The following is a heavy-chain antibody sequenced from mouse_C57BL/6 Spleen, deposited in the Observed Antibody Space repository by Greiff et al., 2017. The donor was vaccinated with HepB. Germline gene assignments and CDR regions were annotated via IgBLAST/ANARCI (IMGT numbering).Heavy chain of an antibody. CDR1: GYTFTSYW. Sequence: QVQLQQSGAELVKPGASVKMSCKASGYTFTSYWITWVKQRPGQGLEWIGDIYPGSGSTNYNEKFKSKATLTVDTSSSTAYMQLSSLTSEDSAVYYCARDTTVVATPYFDYWGQGTTLTVSS. J-gene: IGHJ2*01. D-gene: IGHD1-1*01. CDR3: ARDTTVVATPYFDY. V-gene: IGHV1-55*01. CDR2: IYPGSGST.